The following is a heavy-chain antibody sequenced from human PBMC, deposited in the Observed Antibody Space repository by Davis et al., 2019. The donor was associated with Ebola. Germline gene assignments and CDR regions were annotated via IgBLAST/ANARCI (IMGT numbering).Heavy chain of an antibody. CDR1: GFTFGDYA. CDR2: IRSKAYGGTT. D-gene: IGHD3-3*01. Sequence: GESLKISCTASGFTFGDYAMSWVRQAPGKGLEWVGFIRSKAYGGTTEYAASVKGRFTISRDDSKSIAYLQMNSLKTEDTAVYYCTTDKFGYDFWSGYNYYYYGMDVWGQGTTVTVSS. V-gene: IGHV3-49*04. CDR3: TTDKFGYDFWSGYNYYYYGMDV. J-gene: IGHJ6*02.